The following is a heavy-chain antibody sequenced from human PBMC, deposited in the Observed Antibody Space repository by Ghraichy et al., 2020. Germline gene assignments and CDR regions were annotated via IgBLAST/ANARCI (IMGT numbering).Heavy chain of an antibody. V-gene: IGHV1-46*01. J-gene: IGHJ5*02. CDR2: INPSGGST. CDR1: GYTFTRYY. D-gene: IGHD1-1*01. CDR3: ARVNLAASGNNAPFDP. Sequence: ASVKVSCKASGYTFTRYYMHWVRQAPGQGLEWMGIINPSGGSTSYAQKFQGRVSMTRDTSTSTVYMELSSLRSEDTAVYYCARVNLAASGNNAPFDPWGQGTLVTVSS.